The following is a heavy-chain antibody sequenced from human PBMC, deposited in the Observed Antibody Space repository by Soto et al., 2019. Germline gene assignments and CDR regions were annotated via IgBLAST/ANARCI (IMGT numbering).Heavy chain of an antibody. Sequence: QVQLQESGPGLVKPSETLSLTCAVSGYSISSGYYWGWIRQPPGKGLEWIGSIYHSGSTYYNPSLKSRVTISVDTSKNQFSLKLSSVTAADTAVYYCARDRGSSGRVLGWFDPWGQGTLVTVSS. J-gene: IGHJ5*02. CDR1: GYSISSGYY. D-gene: IGHD2-8*02. CDR2: IYHSGST. CDR3: ARDRGSSGRVLGWFDP. V-gene: IGHV4-38-2*02.